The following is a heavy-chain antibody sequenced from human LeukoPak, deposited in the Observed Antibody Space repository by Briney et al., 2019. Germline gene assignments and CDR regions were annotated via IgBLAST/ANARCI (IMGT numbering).Heavy chain of an antibody. V-gene: IGHV3-15*01. CDR3: TTARIAARNYYYGMDV. Sequence: ASVASGFIFSNAWMSWVRQAPGKGLEWVGRIQSKVDGGAPDYAAPVKGRFTVSRDDSKNTLYLQMNSLKTEDTAVYYCTTARIAARNYYYGMDVWGQGTTVTVSS. D-gene: IGHD6-6*01. CDR2: IQSKVDGGAP. CDR1: GFIFSNAW. J-gene: IGHJ6*02.